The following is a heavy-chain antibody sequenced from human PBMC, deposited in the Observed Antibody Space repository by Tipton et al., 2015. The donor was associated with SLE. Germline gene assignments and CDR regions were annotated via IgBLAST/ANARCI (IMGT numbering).Heavy chain of an antibody. CDR3: AKERTPIVVVPSSILYSFDY. V-gene: IGHV3-30-3*02. J-gene: IGHJ4*02. CDR1: GFTFSSYA. D-gene: IGHD2-2*01. CDR2: ISYDGSNK. Sequence: SLRLSCAASGFTFSSYAMHWVRQAPGKGLEWVAVISYDGSNKYYADSVKGRFTISRDTSKNTLYLQMNSLRAEDTAVYYCAKERTPIVVVPSSILYSFDYWGQGTLVTVPS.